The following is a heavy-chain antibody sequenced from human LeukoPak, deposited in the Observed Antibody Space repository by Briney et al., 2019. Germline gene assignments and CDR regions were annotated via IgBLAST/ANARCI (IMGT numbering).Heavy chain of an antibody. D-gene: IGHD3-10*01. CDR2: IYYSGST. Sequence: SETLSLTCTVSGGSISSSSYYWGWIRQPPGKGLEWIGSIYYSGSTYYNPSLKSRVTISVDTSKNQFSLKLSSVTAADTAVYYCARATGIYGSGSYYFDYWGQGTLVTVSS. V-gene: IGHV4-39*01. CDR3: ARATGIYGSGSYYFDY. J-gene: IGHJ4*02. CDR1: GGSISSSSYY.